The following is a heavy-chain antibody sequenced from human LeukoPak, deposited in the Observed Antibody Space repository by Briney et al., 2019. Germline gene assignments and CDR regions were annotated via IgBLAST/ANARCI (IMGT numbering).Heavy chain of an antibody. J-gene: IGHJ4*02. CDR2: ISSSSSTI. V-gene: IGHV3-48*04. CDR3: ARDNWGPDY. D-gene: IGHD7-27*01. CDR1: GFTFSTYA. Sequence: PGRSLRLSCAASGFTFSTYAMKWVRQAPGKGLEWVSYISSSSSTIYYADSVRGRFTISRDNAKNSLYLQMNSLRAEDTALYYCARDNWGPDYWGQGILVTVSS.